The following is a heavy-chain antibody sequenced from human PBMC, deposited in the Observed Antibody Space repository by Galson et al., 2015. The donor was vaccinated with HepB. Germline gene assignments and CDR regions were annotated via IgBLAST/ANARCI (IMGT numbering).Heavy chain of an antibody. D-gene: IGHD1-26*01. CDR3: GRDQSGSYAIDF. CDR1: GFTFSNYG. Sequence: SLRLSCAASGFTFSNYGMHWVRQAPGKGLEWVAEISNDGSTKYDADSVKGRFTISRDNSNNTLYLQMNSLRPEDTAIYYCGRDQSGSYAIDFWGQGTLVIVSS. J-gene: IGHJ4*02. CDR2: ISNDGSTK. V-gene: IGHV3-30-3*01.